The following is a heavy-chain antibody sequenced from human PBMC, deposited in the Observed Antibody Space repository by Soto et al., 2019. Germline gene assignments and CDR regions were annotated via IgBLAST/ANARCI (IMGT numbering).Heavy chain of an antibody. CDR1: GYVYTSFG. CDR3: VRRMSTDFWSLYYYFDY. Sequence: ASVKVSCKTSGYVYTSFGISWVRQAPGQGLEWMGWIRPYNGDTKYAQKFQDRVTMTSDTSTTTAYMELRSLRSDDTAVYFCVRRMSTDFWSLYYYFDYWGQGTPVTVSS. CDR2: IRPYNGDT. D-gene: IGHD3-3*01. J-gene: IGHJ4*02. V-gene: IGHV1-18*04.